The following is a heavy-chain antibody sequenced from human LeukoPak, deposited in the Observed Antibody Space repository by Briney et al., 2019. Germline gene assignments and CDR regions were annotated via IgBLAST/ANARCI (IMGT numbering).Heavy chain of an antibody. V-gene: IGHV1-2*02. D-gene: IGHD6-19*01. CDR1: GYSFTGHY. CDR3: ARRRSDGQWQVLGF. Sequence: ASVKVSCKASGYSFTGHYMHWVRQAPGLGLEWMGWINPNSGGTKYAQKFQGRVTMTRDTSITTVYMELSRLGPDDTAVYHCARRRSDGQWQVLGFWGQGTLVTVSS. J-gene: IGHJ4*02. CDR2: INPNSGGT.